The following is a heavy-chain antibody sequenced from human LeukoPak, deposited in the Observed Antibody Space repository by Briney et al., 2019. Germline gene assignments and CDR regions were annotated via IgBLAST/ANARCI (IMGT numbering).Heavy chain of an antibody. J-gene: IGHJ4*02. V-gene: IGHV4-59*01. CDR3: ARTTGYSYALGFDY. Sequence: SETLSLTCTASGGSISSYYWSWIRQPPGKGLEWIGYIYYSGSTNYNPSLKSRVTISVDTSKNQFSLKLSSVTAADTAVYYCARTTGYSYALGFDYWGQGTLVTVSS. CDR1: GGSISSYY. D-gene: IGHD5-18*01. CDR2: IYYSGST.